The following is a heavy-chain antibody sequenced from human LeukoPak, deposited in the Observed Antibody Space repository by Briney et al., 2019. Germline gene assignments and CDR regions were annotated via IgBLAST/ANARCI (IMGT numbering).Heavy chain of an antibody. CDR2: INPQSGGT. V-gene: IGHV1-2*02. J-gene: IGHJ4*02. CDR1: GYTFLGYY. CDR3: VSGSKWDF. Sequence: ASVKVSCKASGYTFLGYYIHWVRQAPGQGFEWMGWINPQSGGTKYAQKLQGRVTMTRDTSISTAYMELSNLRADGTAVYYCVSGSKWDFWGQGTLVTVSS. D-gene: IGHD1-26*01.